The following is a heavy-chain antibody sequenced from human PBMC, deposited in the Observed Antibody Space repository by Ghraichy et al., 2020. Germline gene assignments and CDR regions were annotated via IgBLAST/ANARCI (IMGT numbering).Heavy chain of an antibody. CDR1: GFTFSSYS. CDR3: ARYRPGSGSYYYSHYYGMDV. CDR2: ISSSSSYI. J-gene: IGHJ6*02. D-gene: IGHD3-10*01. V-gene: IGHV3-21*01. Sequence: GGSLRLSCAASGFTFSSYSMNWVRQAPGKGLEWVSSISSSSSYIYYADSVKGRFTISRDNAKNSLYLQMNSLRAEDTAVYYCARYRPGSGSYYYSHYYGMDVWGQGTTVTVSS.